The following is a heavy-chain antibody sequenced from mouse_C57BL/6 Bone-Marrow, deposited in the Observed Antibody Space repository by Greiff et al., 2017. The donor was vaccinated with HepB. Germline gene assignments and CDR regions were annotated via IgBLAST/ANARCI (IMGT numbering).Heavy chain of an antibody. Sequence: EVQLQQSGPELVKPGASVKISCKASGYTFTDYYMNWVKQSHGKSLEWIGDINPNNGGTSYNQKFKGKATLTVDKSSSTAYMELRSLTSEDSAVYYCARDNYYGSSYYYWYFDVWGTGTTVTVSS. J-gene: IGHJ1*03. CDR3: ARDNYYGSSYYYWYFDV. CDR2: INPNNGGT. CDR1: GYTFTDYY. D-gene: IGHD1-1*01. V-gene: IGHV1-26*01.